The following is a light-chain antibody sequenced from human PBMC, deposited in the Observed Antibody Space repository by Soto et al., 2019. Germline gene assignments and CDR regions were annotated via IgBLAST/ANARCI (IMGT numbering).Light chain of an antibody. CDR3: LLYFDGGRRGV. CDR1: SGAVTSGFF. Sequence: CASSSGAVTSGFFPNWFQQKPGQAPRPLIFGTTNRHSWTPARFSGSLLGGKAALTLSGVQPEDEADYYCLLYFDGGRRGVFGTGTKVTVL. V-gene: IGLV7-43*01. J-gene: IGLJ1*01. CDR2: GTT.